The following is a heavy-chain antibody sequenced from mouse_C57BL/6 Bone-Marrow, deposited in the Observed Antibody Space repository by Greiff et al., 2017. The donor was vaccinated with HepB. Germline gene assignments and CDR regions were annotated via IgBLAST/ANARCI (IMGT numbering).Heavy chain of an antibody. CDR3: ARGGYDYEGVWFAY. CDR1: GYTFTDYN. D-gene: IGHD2-4*01. J-gene: IGHJ3*01. CDR2: INPNNGGT. Sequence: VQLQQSGPELVKPGASVKIPCKASGYTFTDYNMDWVKQSHGKSLEWIGDINPNNGGTIYNQKFKGKATLTVDKSSSTAYMELRSLTSEDTAVYYCARGGYDYEGVWFAYWGQGTLVTVSA. V-gene: IGHV1-18*01.